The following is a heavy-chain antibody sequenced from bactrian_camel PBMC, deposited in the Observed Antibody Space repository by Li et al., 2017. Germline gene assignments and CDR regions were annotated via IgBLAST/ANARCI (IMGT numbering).Heavy chain of an antibody. CDR1: GFTFRATS. CDR3: AADPPPFRDVKGSLLTLTT. D-gene: IGHD1*01. Sequence: VQLVESGGDLVQPGGTLTLACTTSGFTFRATSISWVRQAPGKGLEWIAFISGGQNEVPYYADSVKGRFTISRDDAKNTVYLQMDSLKPEDTAMYYCAADPPPFRDVKGSLLTLTTGARGPRSPSP. CDR2: ISGGQNEVP. J-gene: IGHJ4*01. V-gene: IGHV3S35*01.